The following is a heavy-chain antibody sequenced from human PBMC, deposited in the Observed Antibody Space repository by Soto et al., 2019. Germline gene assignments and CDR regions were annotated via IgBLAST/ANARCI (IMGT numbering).Heavy chain of an antibody. V-gene: IGHV3-11*06. CDR1: GFTFSDYY. CDR2: ISSSSSYT. D-gene: IGHD2-2*01. Sequence: GGSLRLSCAASGFTFSDYYMSWIRQAPGKGLEWVSYISSSSSYTNYADSVKGRFTISRDNAKNSLYLQMNSLRAEDTAVYYCARDRFGYCSSTSCYGGDLYYYYGMDVWGQGTTVTVSS. J-gene: IGHJ6*02. CDR3: ARDRFGYCSSTSCYGGDLYYYYGMDV.